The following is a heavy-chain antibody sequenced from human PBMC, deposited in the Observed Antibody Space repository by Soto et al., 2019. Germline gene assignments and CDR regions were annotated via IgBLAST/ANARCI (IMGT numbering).Heavy chain of an antibody. D-gene: IGHD6-25*01. CDR2: ISAYNGNT. J-gene: IGHJ5*02. CDR3: ARDPPDSSGLYAGFDP. Sequence: QVQLVQSGAEVKKPGASVKVSCKASGYTFTSYGISWVRQAPGQGLEWMGWISAYNGNTNYAQKLQGRVTLTTDTSTNIAYNELRRLRSEHTAVYYWARDPPDSSGLYAGFDPWGQGTLVTVSS. CDR1: GYTFTSYG. V-gene: IGHV1-18*01.